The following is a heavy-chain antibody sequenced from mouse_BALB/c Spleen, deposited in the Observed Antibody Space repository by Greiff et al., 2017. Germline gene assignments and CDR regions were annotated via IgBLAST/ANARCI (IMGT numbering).Heavy chain of an antibody. V-gene: IGHV1-77*01. CDR1: GYTFTDYY. J-gene: IGHJ3*01. CDR3: ARGDTPVSWFAY. CDR2: IYPGSGNT. Sequence: QVQLQQSGAELARPGASVKLSCKASGYTFTDYYINWVKQRTGQGLEWIGEIYPGSGNTYYNEKFKGKATLTADKSSSTAYMQLSSLTSEDSAVYFCARGDTPVSWFAYWGQGTLVTVSA.